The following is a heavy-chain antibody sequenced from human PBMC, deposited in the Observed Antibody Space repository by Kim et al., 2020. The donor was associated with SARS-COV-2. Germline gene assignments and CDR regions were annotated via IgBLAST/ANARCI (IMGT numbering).Heavy chain of an antibody. V-gene: IGHV4-31*03. CDR3: ARDRAAGVWFGELQDAFDI. CDR1: GGSISSGGYY. CDR2: IYYSGST. Sequence: SETLSLTCTVSGGSISSGGYYWSWIRQHPGKGLEWIGYIYYSGSTYYNPSLKSRVTISVDTSKNQFSLKLSSVTAADTAVYYCARDRAAGVWFGELQDAFDILGQGTMVTVSS. J-gene: IGHJ3*02. D-gene: IGHD3-10*01.